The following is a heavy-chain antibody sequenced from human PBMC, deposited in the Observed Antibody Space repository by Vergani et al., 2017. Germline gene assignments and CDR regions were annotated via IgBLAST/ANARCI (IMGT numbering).Heavy chain of an antibody. CDR2: IYYSGST. J-gene: IGHJ5*02. V-gene: IGHV4-39*01. CDR3: ARHSRIAAAGNRGWFDP. CDR1: GGSISSSSYY. D-gene: IGHD6-13*01. Sequence: QLQLQESGPGLVKPSETLSLTCTVSGGSISSSSYYWGWIRQPPGKGLEWIGSIYYSGSTYYNPSLKSRVTISVDTSKNQFSLKLNSVTAADTAVYYCARHSRIAAAGNRGWFDPWGQGTLVTVSS.